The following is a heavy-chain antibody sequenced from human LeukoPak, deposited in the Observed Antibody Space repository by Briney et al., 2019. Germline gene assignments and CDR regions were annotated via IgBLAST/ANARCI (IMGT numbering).Heavy chain of an antibody. CDR3: ARGGYSGYDLRFDP. CDR2: FDPEDGET. V-gene: IGHV1-24*01. Sequence: ASVKVSCKVSGYTLTELSMHWVRQAPGKGLEWMGGFDPEDGETIYAQKFQGRVTMTEDTSTDTAYMELSSLRSEDTAVYYCARGGYSGYDLRFDPWGQGTLVTVSS. CDR1: GYTLTELS. J-gene: IGHJ5*02. D-gene: IGHD5-12*01.